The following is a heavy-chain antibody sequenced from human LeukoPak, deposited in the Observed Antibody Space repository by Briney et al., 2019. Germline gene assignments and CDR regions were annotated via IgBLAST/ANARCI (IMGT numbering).Heavy chain of an antibody. J-gene: IGHJ3*02. CDR3: AKVARIAVAQGAFDI. V-gene: IGHV3-23*01. D-gene: IGHD6-19*01. Sequence: PSETLSLTCAVYGGSFSGYYWSWVRQAPGKGLEWVSAISGSGGSTYYADSVKGRFTISRDNSKNTLYLQMNSLRAEDTAVYYCAKVARIAVAQGAFDIWGQGTMVTVSS. CDR2: ISGSGGST. CDR1: GGSFSGYY.